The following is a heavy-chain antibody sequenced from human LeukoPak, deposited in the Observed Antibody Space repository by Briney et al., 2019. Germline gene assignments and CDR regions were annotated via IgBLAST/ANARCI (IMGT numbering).Heavy chain of an antibody. CDR3: AREGGFFRPLDY. J-gene: IGHJ4*02. CDR2: VHLDGRT. CDR1: GGSVTSTNW. V-gene: IGHV4-4*02. Sequence: PSETLSLTCGVSGGSVTSTNWWTWVRQPPGKGLEWIGEVHLDGRTNYNPSLKSRLTMSVDLSENHISLKLTSVTAADTAVYYCAREGGFFRPLDYSGQGTLVTVSS. D-gene: IGHD3-3*01.